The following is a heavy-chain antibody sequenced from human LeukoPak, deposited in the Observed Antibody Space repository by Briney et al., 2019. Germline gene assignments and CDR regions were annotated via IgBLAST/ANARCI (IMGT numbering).Heavy chain of an antibody. V-gene: IGHV3-30-3*01. D-gene: IGHD2-15*01. CDR1: GDTLNKYA. CDR3: ARDGVVVAATPPYYFGF. Sequence: GGSLGLSRGASGDTLNKYALYWVPDAPGRGRVGGADLLYDVCNKYYTDSVKGRFTISRGNSKNTLYLQMNSLRAEDTAVYYCARDGVVVAATPPYYFGFWGQGTLVTVSS. CDR2: LLYDVCNK. J-gene: IGHJ4*02.